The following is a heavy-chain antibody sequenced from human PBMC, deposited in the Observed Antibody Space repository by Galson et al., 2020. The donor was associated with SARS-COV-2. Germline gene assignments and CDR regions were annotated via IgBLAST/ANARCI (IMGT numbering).Heavy chain of an antibody. J-gene: IGHJ4*02. D-gene: IGHD3-16*02. CDR2: IHHRGDT. Sequence: SETLSLTCAVSGYSISNGHYWVSVRQPPGKGLAWIASIHHRGDTYYSPSLRRRVNISIDTSNNQFSLDVSSLTTADTAVYYCSRAHTFGGVLGFWGQGDLVTVSS. V-gene: IGHV4-38-2*01. CDR3: SRAHTFGGVLGF. CDR1: GYSISNGHY.